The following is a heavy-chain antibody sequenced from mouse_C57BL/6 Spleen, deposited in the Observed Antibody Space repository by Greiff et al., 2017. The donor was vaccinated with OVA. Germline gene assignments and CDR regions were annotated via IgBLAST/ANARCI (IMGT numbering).Heavy chain of an antibody. Sequence: EVNVVESGGGLVKPGGSLKLSCAASGFTFSDYGMHWVRQAPEKGLEWVAYISSGSSTIYYADTVKGRFTISRDNAKNTLFLQMTSLRSEDTAMYYCARENTTVVARWYFDVWGTGTTVTVSS. V-gene: IGHV5-17*01. D-gene: IGHD1-1*01. CDR3: ARENTTVVARWYFDV. CDR2: ISSGSSTI. J-gene: IGHJ1*03. CDR1: GFTFSDYG.